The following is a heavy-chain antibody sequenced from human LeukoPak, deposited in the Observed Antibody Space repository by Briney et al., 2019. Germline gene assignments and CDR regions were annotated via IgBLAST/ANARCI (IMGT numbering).Heavy chain of an antibody. J-gene: IGHJ6*03. CDR3: ARDPVSGVVAATVYYYYMDV. Sequence: SVKVSCKASGGTFNSYAISWVRQAPGQGLEWMGRIIPIFGTANYAQKFQGRVTITTDESTSTAYMELSSLRSEDTAVYYCARDPVSGVVAATVYYYYMDVWGKGTTVTVSS. CDR2: IIPIFGTA. V-gene: IGHV1-69*05. CDR1: GGTFNSYA. D-gene: IGHD2-15*01.